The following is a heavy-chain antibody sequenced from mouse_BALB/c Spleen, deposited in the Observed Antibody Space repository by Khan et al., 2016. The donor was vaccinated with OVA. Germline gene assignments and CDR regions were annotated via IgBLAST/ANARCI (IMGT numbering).Heavy chain of an antibody. CDR2: IWSDGST. Sequence: QVQLKQSGPGLVAPSQSLSITCTVSGFSLTRYGVHWVRQSPGKGLEWLVVIWSDGSTTYNSVIKSRLSISKDNSKSQVFLKMNSLQTDDSAMYHGARKANNNGKGTLDVGGAGPRSPSPQ. D-gene: IGHD1-1*01. CDR3: ARKANNNGKGTLDV. J-gene: IGHJ1*01. CDR1: GFSLTRYG. V-gene: IGHV2-6*02.